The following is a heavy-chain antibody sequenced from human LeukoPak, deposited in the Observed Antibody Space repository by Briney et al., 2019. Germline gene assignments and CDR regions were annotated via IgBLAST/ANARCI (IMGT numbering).Heavy chain of an antibody. V-gene: IGHV4-59*01. Sequence: PSETLSLTCTVSGGSISSYYWSWLRQPPGKGLEWIGYIYYSGSTNYNPSLKSRVTISVDTSKNQFSLKLSSVTAADTAVYYCARAPLYYYDSSGYYHTKGYFDYWGQGTLVTVSS. CDR3: ARAPLYYYDSSGYYHTKGYFDY. CDR2: IYYSGST. J-gene: IGHJ4*02. CDR1: GGSISSYY. D-gene: IGHD3-22*01.